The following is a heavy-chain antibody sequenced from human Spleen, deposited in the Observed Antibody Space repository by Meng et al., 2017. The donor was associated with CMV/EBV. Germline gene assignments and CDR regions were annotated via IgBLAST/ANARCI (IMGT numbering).Heavy chain of an antibody. CDR2: ISSDSNYI. Sequence: CFRFKSFSLTWVRQSPGKGLEWVASISSDSNYIRYADSVRGRFTISRDNAQSSLHLQMNSLRAEDTALYFCARNTHSGSYFWYFDVWGRGTLVTVSS. CDR3: ARNTHSGSYFWYFDV. J-gene: IGHJ2*01. V-gene: IGHV3-21*01. D-gene: IGHD1-26*01. CDR1: CFRFKSFS.